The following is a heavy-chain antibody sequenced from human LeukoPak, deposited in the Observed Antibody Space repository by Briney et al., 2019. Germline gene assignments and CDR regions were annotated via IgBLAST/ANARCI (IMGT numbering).Heavy chain of an antibody. CDR1: GGSFSSYY. CDR3: VRGGSGYYRYYFDY. CDR2: IYYSGST. Sequence: SETLSLTCAVYGGSFSSYYWSWIRQPPGKGLEWIGYIYYSGSTNYNPSLKSRVTISVDTSKNQFSLKLSSVTAADTAVYYCVRGGSGYYRYYFDYWGQGTLVTVSS. J-gene: IGHJ4*02. D-gene: IGHD3-3*01. V-gene: IGHV4-59*01.